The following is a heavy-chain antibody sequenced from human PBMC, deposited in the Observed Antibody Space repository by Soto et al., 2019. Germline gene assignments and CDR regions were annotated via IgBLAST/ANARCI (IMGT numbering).Heavy chain of an antibody. CDR1: GFTFNSYW. CDR3: ARDRHLDY. V-gene: IGHV3-74*01. CDR2: INSDGRSK. J-gene: IGHJ4*02. Sequence: GESLKISCAASGFTFNSYWMHWVRQAPGKGLGWVSRINSDGRSKSYADSVKGRFTISRDNAKNTLYLQMNSLRAEDTAVYYCARDRHLDYWGQGTLVTVSS.